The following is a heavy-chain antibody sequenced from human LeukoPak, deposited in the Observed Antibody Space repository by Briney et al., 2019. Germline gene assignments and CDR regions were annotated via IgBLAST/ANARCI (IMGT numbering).Heavy chain of an antibody. CDR2: ISGSGGNT. Sequence: GGSLRLSCAASGFTFSSYAMNWVRQAPGKGLEWVSAISGSGGNTYYADSVKGRFTISRDNSKNTLYLQMNSLRAEDTAVYYCARGKRRITMVRGVPIVYYYYYMDVWGKGTTVTISS. D-gene: IGHD3-10*01. J-gene: IGHJ6*03. V-gene: IGHV3-23*01. CDR1: GFTFSSYA. CDR3: ARGKRRITMVRGVPIVYYYYYMDV.